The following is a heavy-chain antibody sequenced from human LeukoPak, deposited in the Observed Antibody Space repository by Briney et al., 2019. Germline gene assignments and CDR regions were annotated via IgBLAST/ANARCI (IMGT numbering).Heavy chain of an antibody. CDR1: GFTFSSYG. V-gene: IGHV3-33*01. CDR2: IWYDGSNK. J-gene: IGHJ4*02. CDR3: ARDYSGPFDY. D-gene: IGHD5-18*01. Sequence: GGSLRLSCAASGFTFSSYGMHWVLQAPGKGLEWVAVIWYDGSNKYYADSVKGRFTISRDNSKNTLYLQMDSLRAEDTAVYYCARDYSGPFDYWGQGTLVTVSS.